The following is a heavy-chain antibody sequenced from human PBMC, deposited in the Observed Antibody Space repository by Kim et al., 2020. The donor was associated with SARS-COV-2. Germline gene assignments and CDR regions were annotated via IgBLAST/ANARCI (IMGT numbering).Heavy chain of an antibody. CDR3: ATIFDL. CDR2: DGIGK. J-gene: IGHJ4*02. Sequence: DGIGKTYADFAKGRFTISRDIAKNIVYLQMNSLRDEDTAVYYCATIFDLWGQGTLVTVSS. V-gene: IGHV3-74*03. D-gene: IGHD3-3*01.